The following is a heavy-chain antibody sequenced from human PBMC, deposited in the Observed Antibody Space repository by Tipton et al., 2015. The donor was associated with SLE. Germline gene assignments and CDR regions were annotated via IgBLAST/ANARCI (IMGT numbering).Heavy chain of an antibody. J-gene: IGHJ2*01. CDR2: IYYSGST. V-gene: IGHV4-39*01. CDR1: GGSISSSSYY. CDR3: ARGEQWLDWYFDL. D-gene: IGHD6-19*01. Sequence: TLSLTCTVSGGSISSSSYYWGWIRQPPGKGLEWIGSIYYSGSTYYNPSLKSRVTISVDTSKNQFSLKLSSVTAADTAVYYCARGEQWLDWYFDLWGRGTLVTVSS.